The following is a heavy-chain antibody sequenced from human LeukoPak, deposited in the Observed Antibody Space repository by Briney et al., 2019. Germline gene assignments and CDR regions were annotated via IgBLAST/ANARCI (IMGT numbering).Heavy chain of an antibody. CDR2: ISSSSSYI. J-gene: IGHJ4*02. D-gene: IGHD5-12*01. V-gene: IGHV3-21*01. Sequence: GGSLRLSCAASGFTFSSYSMNWVRQAPGKGLGWVSSISSSSSYIYYADSVKGRFTISRDNAKNSLYLQMNSLRAEDTAVYYCARLGPNVATDYWGQGTLVTVSS. CDR1: GFTFSSYS. CDR3: ARLGPNVATDY.